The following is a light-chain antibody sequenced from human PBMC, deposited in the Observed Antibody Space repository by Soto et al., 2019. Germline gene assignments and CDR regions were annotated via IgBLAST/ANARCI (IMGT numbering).Light chain of an antibody. Sequence: IVLADYSSNLFLSPEERAAINCKDSQSVHNLLAWYQQKPGEASRLLIYGASTRDAGISARFSGSGSGTDFTLTISSREPQDFAVYYFQQRSNGSPLTFGQGTRLE. J-gene: IGKJ5*01. V-gene: IGKV3-11*01. CDR1: QSVHNL. CDR3: QQRSNGSPLT. CDR2: GAS.